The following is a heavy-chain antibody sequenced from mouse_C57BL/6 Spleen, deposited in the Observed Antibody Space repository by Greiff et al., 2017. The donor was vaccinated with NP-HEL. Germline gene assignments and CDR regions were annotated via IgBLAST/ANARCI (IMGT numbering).Heavy chain of an antibody. CDR1: GYAFSSSW. J-gene: IGHJ4*01. CDR2: IYPGDGDT. CDR3: ARSDGYDYAMDY. Sequence: QVQLQQSGPELVKPGASVKISCKASGYAFSSSWMNWVKQRPGKGLEWIGRIYPGDGDTNYNGKFKGKATLTADKSSSTAYMQLSSLTSEDSAVYFCARSDGYDYAMDYWGQGTSVTVSS. V-gene: IGHV1-82*01. D-gene: IGHD2-3*01.